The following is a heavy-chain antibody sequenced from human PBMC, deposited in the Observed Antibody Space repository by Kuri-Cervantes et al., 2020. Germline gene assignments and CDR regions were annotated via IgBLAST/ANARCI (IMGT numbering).Heavy chain of an antibody. J-gene: IGHJ5*02. Sequence: GESLKISCAASGFTFSDYYMNWIRQAPGKGLECVSCTGSSGSAIYYADSVKGRFTISRDNAKNSLYLQTNSLRAEDTAVYYCARVRAQGVRKAGFDPWGQGTLVTVSS. V-gene: IGHV3-11*04. CDR3: ARVRAQGVRKAGFDP. D-gene: IGHD1-14*01. CDR1: GFTFSDYY. CDR2: TGSSGSAI.